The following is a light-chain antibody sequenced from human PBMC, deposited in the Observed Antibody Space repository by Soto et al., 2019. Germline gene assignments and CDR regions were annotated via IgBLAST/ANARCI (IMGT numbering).Light chain of an antibody. CDR2: SAS. CDR3: QQSFRTPYT. Sequence: DIQMTQSPSSLSASVGDRVTITCRASETINKNLNWYQQKPGQAPNLLIYSASDFQSGVPSRFSGSGSGTEFTLTISGLKPEDFATYYCQQSFRTPYTFGQGTDLEI. V-gene: IGKV1-39*01. CDR1: ETINKN. J-gene: IGKJ2*01.